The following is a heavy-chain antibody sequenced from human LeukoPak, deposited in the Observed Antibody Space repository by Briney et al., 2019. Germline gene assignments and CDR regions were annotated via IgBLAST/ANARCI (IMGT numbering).Heavy chain of an antibody. CDR3: ARGDIDH. Sequence: ASVKVSCKPSGYTFNIYYVQWVRQAPGQGLEWMGVIHPNDGGTTYAQEFQGRIIMTSDASTGTIHMELSSLRSDDTAVYYCARGDIDHWGQGTLVTVSS. V-gene: IGHV1-46*02. D-gene: IGHD2-15*01. J-gene: IGHJ5*02. CDR2: IHPNDGGT. CDR1: GYTFNIYY.